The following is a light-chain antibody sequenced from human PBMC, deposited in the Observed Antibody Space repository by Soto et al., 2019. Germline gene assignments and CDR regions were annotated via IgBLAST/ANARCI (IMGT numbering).Light chain of an antibody. V-gene: IGKV2-30*01. CDR1: QSLVYSDGNTS. Sequence: DVVMTQSPLSLPVTLGQPASISCRSSQSLVYSDGNTSWNWFQQRPGQSPRRLIYKVSNRDSGVPDRFSGSGSGTDFTLKIMRVEAEDVGVFYCMQGTHWPPATPRTFRQRTKVEIK. CDR2: KVS. CDR3: MQGTHWPPATPRT. J-gene: IGKJ1*01.